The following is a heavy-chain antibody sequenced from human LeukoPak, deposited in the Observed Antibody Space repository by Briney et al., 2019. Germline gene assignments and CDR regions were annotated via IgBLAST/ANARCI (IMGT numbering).Heavy chain of an antibody. CDR3: ARELMTRGWFAP. D-gene: IGHD4-11*01. Sequence: SVKVSCKASGGTFSSYGFSWGRQAPGQGLEWMGGISPIFCATNYSQKFQGRVTITADESTSTAYMELSSLRSEATAVYYCARELMTRGWFAPWGQGTLVTVSS. J-gene: IGHJ5*02. CDR1: GGTFSSYG. CDR2: ISPIFCAT. V-gene: IGHV1-69*13.